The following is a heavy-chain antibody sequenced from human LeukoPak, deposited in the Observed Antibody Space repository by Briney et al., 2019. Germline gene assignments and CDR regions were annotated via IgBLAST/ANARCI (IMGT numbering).Heavy chain of an antibody. CDR1: GFTFSSYG. CDR2: ISPSGGGT. D-gene: IGHD3-10*01. CDR3: AKEVPYTSGSHGRFDP. J-gene: IGHJ5*02. V-gene: IGHV3-23*01. Sequence: GGSLRLSCAASGFTFSSYGMSWVRQAPVKGLEWVSAISPSGGGTYYADSVKGRFTISRDNSKNTLLLQLNNLRPEDTAVYYCAKEVPYTSGSHGRFDPWGQGTLVTVSS.